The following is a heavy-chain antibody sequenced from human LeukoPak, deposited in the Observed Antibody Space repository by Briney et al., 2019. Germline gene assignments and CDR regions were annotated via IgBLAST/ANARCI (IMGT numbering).Heavy chain of an antibody. D-gene: IGHD2-21*02. Sequence: SETLPLTCTVSGGSISSSSYYWGWIRQPPGKGLEWIGSIYYSGSTYYNPSLKSRVTISVDTSKNQFSLKLSSVTAADTAVYYCARHTANWCDPWGQGTLVTVSS. J-gene: IGHJ5*02. V-gene: IGHV4-39*01. CDR3: ARHTANWCDP. CDR2: IYYSGST. CDR1: GGSISSSSYY.